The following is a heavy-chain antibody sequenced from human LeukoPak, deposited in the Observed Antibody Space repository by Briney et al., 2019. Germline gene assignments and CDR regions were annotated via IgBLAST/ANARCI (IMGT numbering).Heavy chain of an antibody. J-gene: IGHJ4*02. V-gene: IGHV3-74*01. Sequence: QPGGSLRLSCAASGFTFSSYWMHWARQAPGKGLMWVSRINSDGSRTTYADSVRGRFTISRDNAKSTLYLQMNSLRAEDTAVYYCARVRDDYTYFDCWGQGTLVTVSS. CDR1: GFTFSSYW. D-gene: IGHD4-11*01. CDR2: INSDGSRT. CDR3: ARVRDDYTYFDC.